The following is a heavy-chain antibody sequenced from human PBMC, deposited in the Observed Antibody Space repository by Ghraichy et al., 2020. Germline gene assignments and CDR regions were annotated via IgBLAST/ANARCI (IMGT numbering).Heavy chain of an antibody. D-gene: IGHD3-22*01. CDR3: AHSSGYYDAFDI. V-gene: IGHV4-34*01. Sequence: ESLNISCAVYGGSFSGYYWSWIRQPPGKGLEWIGEINHSGSTNYNPSLKSRVTISVDTSKNQFSLKLSSVTAADTAVYYCAHSSGYYDAFDIWGQGTMVTVSS. CDR1: GGSFSGYY. J-gene: IGHJ3*02. CDR2: INHSGST.